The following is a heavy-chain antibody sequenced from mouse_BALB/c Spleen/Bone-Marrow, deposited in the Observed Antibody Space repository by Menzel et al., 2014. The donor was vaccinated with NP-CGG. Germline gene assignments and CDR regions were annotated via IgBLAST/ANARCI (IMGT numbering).Heavy chain of an antibody. CDR1: GFNIKDTY. V-gene: IGHV14-3*02. J-gene: IGHJ3*01. Sequence: VQLQQSGAELVKPGASVKLSCTASGFNIKDTYMHWVKQRPEQGLEWIGRIDPANGNTKYDPKFQGKATITADTSSTTASLQLSSLTSEDTAVYYCANYYYGSSLFAYWGQGTLVTVSA. D-gene: IGHD1-1*01. CDR2: IDPANGNT. CDR3: ANYYYGSSLFAY.